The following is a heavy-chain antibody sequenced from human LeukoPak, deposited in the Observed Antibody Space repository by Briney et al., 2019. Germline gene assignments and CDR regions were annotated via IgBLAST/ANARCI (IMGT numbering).Heavy chain of an antibody. J-gene: IGHJ4*02. V-gene: IGHV1-18*01. Sequence: GASVKVSCKASGYTFTSYGISWVRQAPGQGLEWMGWISAYNGNTNHAQKLQGRVTMTTDTSTSTAYMELRSLRSDDTAVYYCASMVTAMGTFDYWGQGTLVTVSS. D-gene: IGHD2-21*02. CDR2: ISAYNGNT. CDR3: ASMVTAMGTFDY. CDR1: GYTFTSYG.